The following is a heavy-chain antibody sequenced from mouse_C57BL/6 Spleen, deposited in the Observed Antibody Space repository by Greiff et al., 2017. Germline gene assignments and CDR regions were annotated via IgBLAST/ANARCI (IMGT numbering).Heavy chain of an antibody. CDR3: ARNYYGSSHHWYFDV. J-gene: IGHJ1*03. CDR1: GYTFTSYW. Sequence: QVQLQQPGAELVRPGSSVKLSCKASGYTFTSYWMDWVKQRPGQGLEWIGNIYPSDSETHYNQKFKDKATLTVDKSSSTAYMQLSSLTSEDSAVYYCARNYYGSSHHWYFDVWGTGTTVTVSS. D-gene: IGHD1-1*01. V-gene: IGHV1-61*01. CDR2: IYPSDSET.